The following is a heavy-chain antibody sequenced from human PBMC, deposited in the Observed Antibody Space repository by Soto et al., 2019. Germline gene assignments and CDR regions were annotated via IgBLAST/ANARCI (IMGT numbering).Heavy chain of an antibody. Sequence: PSETLYLTCTVSGGSISSGDYYWSWILQPPAKGLEWIGYIHYRGSTYYNPSLKSRVTISVDTSKNQFSLKLSSVTAADTAVYYCARDEDSSSGPYYYGMDVWGQGTTVTVSS. CDR2: IHYRGST. CDR1: GGSISSGDYY. D-gene: IGHD6-6*01. J-gene: IGHJ6*02. V-gene: IGHV4-30-4*01. CDR3: ARDEDSSSGPYYYGMDV.